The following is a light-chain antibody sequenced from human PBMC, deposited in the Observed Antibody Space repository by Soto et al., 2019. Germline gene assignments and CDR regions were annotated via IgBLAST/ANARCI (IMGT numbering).Light chain of an antibody. Sequence: QSALTQPPSASGSPGQSVTISCTGTSSDVGGYNYVSWYQQHPGKAPKLMIYEVSKRPSGVPDRFSGPKSGNRASLTVSGLQAEDEADYYCSSYAGTNNFVVFGGGTKLTVL. CDR1: SSDVGGYNY. CDR2: EVS. CDR3: SSYAGTNNFVV. J-gene: IGLJ2*01. V-gene: IGLV2-8*01.